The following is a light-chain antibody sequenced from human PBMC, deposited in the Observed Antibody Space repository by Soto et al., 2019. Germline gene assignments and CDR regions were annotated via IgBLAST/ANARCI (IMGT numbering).Light chain of an antibody. V-gene: IGKV1-39*01. J-gene: IGKJ1*01. CDR1: QTINKY. CDR2: AAS. CDR3: PQTYSAPGT. Sequence: DIQMTQSPSSLSASLGDRVTITCRASQTINKYLNWYQHKPGKAPSLLIYAASSLHTGVPRRFSGSGAGTYFTLTIASLQHEDLATYYCPQTYSAPGTFGRGTKVEIK.